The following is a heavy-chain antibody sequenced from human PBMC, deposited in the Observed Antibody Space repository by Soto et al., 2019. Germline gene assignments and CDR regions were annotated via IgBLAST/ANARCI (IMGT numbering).Heavy chain of an antibody. V-gene: IGHV4-34*01. CDR2: INHSGST. J-gene: IGHJ5*02. CDR1: GGSFSGYY. Sequence: SETLSLTCAVYGGSFSGYYWSWIRQPPGKGLEWIGEINHSGSTNYNPSLKSRVTISVDTSKNQFSLKLSSVTAADTAVYYCAREGGHYDFWSGYSSYNWFDPWGQGTLVTVSS. CDR3: AREGGHYDFWSGYSSYNWFDP. D-gene: IGHD3-3*01.